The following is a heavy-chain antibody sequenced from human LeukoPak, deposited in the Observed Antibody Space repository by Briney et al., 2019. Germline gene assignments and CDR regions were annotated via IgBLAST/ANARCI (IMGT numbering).Heavy chain of an antibody. J-gene: IGHJ4*02. D-gene: IGHD3-16*01. CDR2: ISPTGDST. CDR3: AKQHLVRIWGY. Sequence: GGSLRLSCAASGFTFSSYAMSWVRQAPGKGLEWVSSISPTGDSTNYADSFKGRFTVSRDNSENTLYLQMNSLTAADTAFYYCAKQHLVRIWGYWGQGTLVTVSS. CDR1: GFTFSSYA. V-gene: IGHV3-23*01.